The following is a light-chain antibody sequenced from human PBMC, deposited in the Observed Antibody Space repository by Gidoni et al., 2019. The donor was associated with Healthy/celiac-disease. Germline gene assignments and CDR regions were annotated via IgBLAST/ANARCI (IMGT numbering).Light chain of an antibody. Sequence: ELVLPPSPATLSLSPAERATLSCRASQSVSSYLAWYQQKPRQAPRLLIYDASNRATGIPPRFSSSGSGTDFTLTISSLEPEDFAVYYCQQRSNWLTFGGGTKVEIK. V-gene: IGKV3-11*01. CDR1: QSVSSY. J-gene: IGKJ4*01. CDR3: QQRSNWLT. CDR2: DAS.